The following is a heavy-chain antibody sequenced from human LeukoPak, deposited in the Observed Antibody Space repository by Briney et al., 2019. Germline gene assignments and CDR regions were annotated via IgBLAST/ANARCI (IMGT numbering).Heavy chain of an antibody. Sequence: WASVKVSCKASGYAFTGYYMHWVRQAPGQGLEWMGWINPNSGGTNYAQKFQGRVTMTRDTSISTAYMELSRLRSDDTAVYYCARAYSAWASGALVYWGQGTLVTVSS. V-gene: IGHV1-2*02. CDR1: GYAFTGYY. CDR3: ARAYSAWASGALVY. J-gene: IGHJ4*02. D-gene: IGHD2-15*01. CDR2: INPNSGGT.